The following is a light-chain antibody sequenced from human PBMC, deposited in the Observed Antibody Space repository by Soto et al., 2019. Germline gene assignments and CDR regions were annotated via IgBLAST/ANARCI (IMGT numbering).Light chain of an antibody. Sequence: DIHMTQSPSTLSASVLDTVTITFRASQSISTSLAWYQQKPGKAPNLLISGASTLEEGVPSRFSGSGSGKEFTLTISSLQPDDFATYYCQNYNSYSEAFGQGTKVDIK. CDR2: GAS. J-gene: IGKJ1*01. V-gene: IGKV1-5*01. CDR3: QNYNSYSEA. CDR1: QSISTS.